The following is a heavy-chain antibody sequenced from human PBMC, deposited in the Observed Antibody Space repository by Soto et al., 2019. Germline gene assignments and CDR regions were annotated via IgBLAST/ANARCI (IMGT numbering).Heavy chain of an antibody. CDR1: GGSFNGYY. CDR2: VSHSGST. Sequence: TSETLSLTCAVYGGSFNGYYWSWIRQPPGKGLEWIGEVSHSGSTNYNPSLKSRVTISLDTSENQFSLKLSSVTAADTAVYYCARGGRYCTNGVCSAYYFDYWGQGTLVTVSS. CDR3: ARGGRYCTNGVCSAYYFDY. D-gene: IGHD2-8*01. J-gene: IGHJ4*02. V-gene: IGHV4-34*01.